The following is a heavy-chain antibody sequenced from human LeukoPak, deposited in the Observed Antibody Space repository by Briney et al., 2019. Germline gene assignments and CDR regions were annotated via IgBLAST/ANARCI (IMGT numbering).Heavy chain of an antibody. D-gene: IGHD2-2*01. CDR2: ISSSGGTI. CDR3: ARDLRGYCSGTSCYDNWFDP. Sequence: GGSLSLSCAASGFTFSSYSMNWVRQAPGQGLEWVSYISSSGGTIYYADSVKGRFTISRDNAKNSLYLQMNSLRAEDTAVYYCARDLRGYCSGTSCYDNWFDPWGQGTLVTVSS. V-gene: IGHV3-48*01. CDR1: GFTFSSYS. J-gene: IGHJ5*02.